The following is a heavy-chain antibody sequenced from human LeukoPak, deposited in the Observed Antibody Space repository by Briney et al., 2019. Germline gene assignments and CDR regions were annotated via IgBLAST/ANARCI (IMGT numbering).Heavy chain of an antibody. Sequence: GGSLRLSCAASGFTFSSYSMNWVRQAPGKGLEWVSSISSSSSYIYYADSVKGRFTISRDNAKNSLYLQMNSLRAEDTAVYYCARDVPVVPAAILQFGYYGMDVWGQGTTVTVSS. J-gene: IGHJ6*02. CDR1: GFTFSSYS. CDR2: ISSSSSYI. D-gene: IGHD2-2*02. V-gene: IGHV3-21*01. CDR3: ARDVPVVPAAILQFGYYGMDV.